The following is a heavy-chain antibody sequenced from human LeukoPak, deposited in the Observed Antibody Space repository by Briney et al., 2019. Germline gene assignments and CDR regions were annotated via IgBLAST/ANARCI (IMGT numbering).Heavy chain of an antibody. Sequence: RGSLRLSCAASGFTFSDYYMSWICQAPGKGLEWVSYISSSGSTIYYADSVKGRFTISRDNAKNSLYLQMNSLRAEDTAVYYCARASTNMYYDFWSGHLYYFDYWGQGTLVTVSS. D-gene: IGHD3-3*01. V-gene: IGHV3-11*01. CDR2: ISSSGSTI. CDR1: GFTFSDYY. CDR3: ARASTNMYYDFWSGHLYYFDY. J-gene: IGHJ4*02.